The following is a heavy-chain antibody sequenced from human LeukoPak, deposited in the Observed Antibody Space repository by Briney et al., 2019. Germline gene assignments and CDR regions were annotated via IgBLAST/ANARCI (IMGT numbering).Heavy chain of an antibody. J-gene: IGHJ4*02. CDR1: GFPFSAYA. Sequence: GGSLRLSCAASGFPFSAYAMSWVRQAPGKGLEWVSGIRGSGDSTYYAESVKGRFTIYRDNSKNTLYLQMNSLRAEDTAVYYCARDIGYCSGGSCYAGGFDYWGQGTLVTVSS. V-gene: IGHV3-23*01. CDR2: IRGSGDST. CDR3: ARDIGYCSGGSCYAGGFDY. D-gene: IGHD2-15*01.